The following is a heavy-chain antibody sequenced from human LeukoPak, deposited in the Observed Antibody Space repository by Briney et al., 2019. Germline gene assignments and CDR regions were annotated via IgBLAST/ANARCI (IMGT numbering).Heavy chain of an antibody. CDR3: AKWFMITFGGVIVTSPYFDY. CDR1: GFTFSSYA. J-gene: IGHJ4*02. D-gene: IGHD3-16*02. CDR2: ISGSGGST. Sequence: GGSLRLSCAASGFTFSSYAMSWVRQAPGKGLEWVSAISGSGGSTYYADSVKGRFTISRDNSKNTPYLQMNSLRAEDTAVYYCAKWFMITFGGVIVTSPYFDYWGQGTLVTVSS. V-gene: IGHV3-23*01.